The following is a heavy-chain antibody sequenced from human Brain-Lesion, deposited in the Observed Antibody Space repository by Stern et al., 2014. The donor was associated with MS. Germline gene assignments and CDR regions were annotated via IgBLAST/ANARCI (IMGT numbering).Heavy chain of an antibody. CDR3: ARVYNTIYGIVTQRGSGMDV. CDR1: GFTFGNYW. J-gene: IGHJ6*02. D-gene: IGHD3-3*01. CDR2: ITEDGTEK. Sequence: VQLVESGGGLVQPGGSLTISCTAAGFTFGNYWMTWVRQAPGKGLEWSANITEDGTEKNYVDAVKGRFTISRDNARNSLYLQMNSLRVEDTALYYCARVYNTIYGIVTQRGSGMDVWGQGTTVIVSS. V-gene: IGHV3-7*01.